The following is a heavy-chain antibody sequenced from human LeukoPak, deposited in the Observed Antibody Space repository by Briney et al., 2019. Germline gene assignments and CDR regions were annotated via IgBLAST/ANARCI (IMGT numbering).Heavy chain of an antibody. CDR3: ARSLVVGANPYH. CDR2: ISSSGSTI. CDR1: GFTFSSYG. V-gene: IGHV3-48*04. J-gene: IGHJ5*02. Sequence: PGGTLRLSCAASGFTFSSYGMSWVRQAPGKGLEWVSYISSSGSTIYYADSVKGRFTISRDNAKNSLYLQMNSLRAEDTAVYYCARSLVVGANPYHWGQGTLVTVSS. D-gene: IGHD1-26*01.